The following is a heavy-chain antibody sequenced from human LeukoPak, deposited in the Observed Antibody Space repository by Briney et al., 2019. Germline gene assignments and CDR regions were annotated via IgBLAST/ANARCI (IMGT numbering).Heavy chain of an antibody. CDR3: AKSLVRGVIILDFDY. D-gene: IGHD3-10*01. V-gene: IGHV3-23*01. CDR1: GFTFSSYA. J-gene: IGHJ4*02. CDR2: ISGSGGTT. Sequence: GGSLRLSCVASGFTFSSYAMTWVRRAPGKGLEWVSAISGSGGTTYYADSVKGRFTISRDNSKNTLYLQMNSLRAEDTAVYYCAKSLVRGVIILDFDYWGQGTLVTVSS.